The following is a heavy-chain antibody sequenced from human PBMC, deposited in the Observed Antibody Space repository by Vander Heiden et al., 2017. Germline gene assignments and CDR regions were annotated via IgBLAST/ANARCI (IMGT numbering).Heavy chain of an antibody. V-gene: IGHV4-39*01. CDR2: IYYSGST. J-gene: IGHJ4*02. Sequence: GWIRQPPGKGLEWIGSIYYSGSTYYNPSLKSRVTISVDTSKNQFSLKPSSVTAADTAVYYCATLRPAIDYWGQGTLVTVSS. CDR3: ATLRPAIDY. D-gene: IGHD5-18*01.